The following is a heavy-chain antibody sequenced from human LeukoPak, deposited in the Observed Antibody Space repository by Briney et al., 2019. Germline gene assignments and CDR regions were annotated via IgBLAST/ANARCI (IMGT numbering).Heavy chain of an antibody. Sequence: SGPALVKPTQTLTLTFTFSGFSLSTSGMCVSWIRQPPGKALEWLALIDWNDDKYYSTSLKTRLTISKDTSKTQVVLTMTNMDPVDTATYYCARFLYGDFTSHFDSWGQGTLVTVSS. CDR1: GFSLSTSGMC. CDR3: ARFLYGDFTSHFDS. V-gene: IGHV2-70*01. CDR2: IDWNDDK. J-gene: IGHJ4*02. D-gene: IGHD4-17*01.